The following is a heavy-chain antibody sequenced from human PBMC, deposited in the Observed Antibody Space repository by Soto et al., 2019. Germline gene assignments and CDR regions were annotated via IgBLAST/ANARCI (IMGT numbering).Heavy chain of an antibody. Sequence: GGSLRLSCAASGFTFSSSAMSWVRQAPGKGLEWVSAIGGSGGGTYYADSVKGRFTISRDNSRNTLYLQMKSLRAEDTAVYYCAKGPSIFGVVIIPEYYYGMDVWGQGTTVTVSS. CDR1: GFTFSSSA. D-gene: IGHD3-3*01. J-gene: IGHJ6*02. V-gene: IGHV3-23*01. CDR3: AKGPSIFGVVIIPEYYYGMDV. CDR2: IGGSGGGT.